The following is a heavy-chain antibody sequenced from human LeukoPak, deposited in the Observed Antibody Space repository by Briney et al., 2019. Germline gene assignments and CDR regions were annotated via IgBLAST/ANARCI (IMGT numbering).Heavy chain of an antibody. CDR3: ANANSGWYSDYCFDY. Sequence: GGSLRLSCAASGFTFSSYAMSWVRQAPGKGLEWVSAISGSSGSTYYADSVKGRFTISRDNSKNTLYLQMNSLRAEDTAVYYCANANSGWYSDYCFDYWGQGTLVTVSS. J-gene: IGHJ4*02. V-gene: IGHV3-23*01. D-gene: IGHD6-19*01. CDR1: GFTFSSYA. CDR2: ISGSSGST.